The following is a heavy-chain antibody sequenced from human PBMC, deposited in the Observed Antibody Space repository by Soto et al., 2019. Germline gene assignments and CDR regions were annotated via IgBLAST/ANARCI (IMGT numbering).Heavy chain of an antibody. CDR1: GFTFSSYA. V-gene: IGHV3-23*01. CDR3: AKRITMIVVHGDAFDI. Sequence: LRLSCAASGFTFSSYAMSWVRQAPGKGLEWVSAISGSGGSTYYADSVKGRFTISRDNSKNTLYLQMNSLRAEDTAVYYCAKRITMIVVHGDAFDIWGQGTMVTVSS. J-gene: IGHJ3*02. D-gene: IGHD3-22*01. CDR2: ISGSGGST.